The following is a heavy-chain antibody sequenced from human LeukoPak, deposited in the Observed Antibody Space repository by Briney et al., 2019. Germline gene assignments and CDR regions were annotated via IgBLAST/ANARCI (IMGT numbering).Heavy chain of an antibody. V-gene: IGHV3-23*01. CDR1: GFTFSSYW. CDR2: ISGSGGST. Sequence: GGSLRLSCAASGFTFSSYWMHWVRQAPGKGLEWVSAISGSGGSTYYADSVKGRFTISRDNSKNTLYLQMNSLRAEDTAVYYCAKGGEDYVLGLGYWGQGTLVTVSS. CDR3: AKGGEDYVLGLGY. J-gene: IGHJ4*02. D-gene: IGHD3-10*02.